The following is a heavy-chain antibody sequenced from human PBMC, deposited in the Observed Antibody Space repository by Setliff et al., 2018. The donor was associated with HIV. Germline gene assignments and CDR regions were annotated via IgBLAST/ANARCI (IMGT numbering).Heavy chain of an antibody. CDR3: ARDRDDSSGSYFDY. CDR1: GFTFSNYW. Sequence: PGGSLRLSCAASGFTFSNYWMAWVRQAPGKGLEWVAQINRDGTEKYYVDSVKGRFTISRDNSKNTLYLHMDSLRAEDTAVYYCARDRDDSSGSYFDYWGQGTLVTVSS. D-gene: IGHD3-22*01. J-gene: IGHJ4*02. CDR2: INRDGTEK. V-gene: IGHV3-7*01.